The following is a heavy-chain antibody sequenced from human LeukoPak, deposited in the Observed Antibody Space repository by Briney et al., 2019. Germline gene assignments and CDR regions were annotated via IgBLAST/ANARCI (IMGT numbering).Heavy chain of an antibody. CDR2: IYYSGST. D-gene: IGHD3-22*01. CDR1: GGSISSYY. Sequence: SETLSLTCTVSGGSISSYYWSWIRQPPGKGLEWIGHIYYSGSTNYNPSLKSRVTISLDTSKNQFSLNLRSVTAADTAVYFCARQGDSGRSYDYWGQRTLVTVSS. CDR3: ARQGDSGRSYDY. V-gene: IGHV4-59*08. J-gene: IGHJ4*02.